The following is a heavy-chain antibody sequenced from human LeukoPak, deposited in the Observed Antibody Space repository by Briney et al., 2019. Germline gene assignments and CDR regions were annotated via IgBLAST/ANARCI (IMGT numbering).Heavy chain of an antibody. CDR2: IGTAGDT. J-gene: IGHJ4*02. V-gene: IGHV3-13*01. CDR1: GFTFSSYD. Sequence: PGGSLRLSCAASGFTFSSYDMHWVRQATGKGLEWVSAIGTAGDTYYPGSVKGRFTISRDNSKNTVYLQMNSLRAEDTALYYCAKQKTYYYDSSEMYYFDYWGQGTLVTVSS. CDR3: AKQKTYYYDSSEMYYFDY. D-gene: IGHD3-22*01.